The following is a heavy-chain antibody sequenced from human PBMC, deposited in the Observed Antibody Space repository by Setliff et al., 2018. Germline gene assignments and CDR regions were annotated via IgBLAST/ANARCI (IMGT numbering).Heavy chain of an antibody. V-gene: IGHV4-39*07. CDR1: GGSISTSSYY. Sequence: PSETLSLTCTVSGGSISTSSYYWGWIRQPPGKGLEWIGSIYYSGSTNYNPSLKSRVTISVDTSKNQFSLNLSSVTAADTAVYYCARGPRYSGSYYVNYWGQGTLVTVSS. J-gene: IGHJ4*02. CDR2: IYYSGST. D-gene: IGHD1-26*01. CDR3: ARGPRYSGSYYVNY.